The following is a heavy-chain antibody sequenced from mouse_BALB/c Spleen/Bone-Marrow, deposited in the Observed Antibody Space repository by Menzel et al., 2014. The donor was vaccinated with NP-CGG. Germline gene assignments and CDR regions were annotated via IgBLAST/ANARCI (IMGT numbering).Heavy chain of an antibody. CDR1: GFTFTDYY. J-gene: IGHJ4*01. CDR2: IRNKAYGYTT. CDR3: ARFPMDY. Sequence: EVMLVESGGGLVQPGGSLRLSCTTSGFTFTDYYMSWVRQPPGKALEWLAFIRNKAYGYTTEYSASVRGRFTISRDNSQSILYLQMNALRPEDSATYYCARFPMDYWGQGTSVTVSS. V-gene: IGHV7-3*02.